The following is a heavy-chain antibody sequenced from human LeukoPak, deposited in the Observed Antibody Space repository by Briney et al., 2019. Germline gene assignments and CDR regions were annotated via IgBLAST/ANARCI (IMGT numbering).Heavy chain of an antibody. V-gene: IGHV4-39*07. CDR1: GGSVSSSSYY. J-gene: IGHJ4*02. CDR2: IYYSGST. Sequence: SETLSLTCTVSGGSVSSSSYYWGWIRQPPGKGLEWIGSIYYSGSTYYNPSLKSRVTISVDTSKNQFSLKLSSVTAADTAVYYCARVEQLECSDYWGQGTLVTVSS. D-gene: IGHD6-6*01. CDR3: ARVEQLECSDY.